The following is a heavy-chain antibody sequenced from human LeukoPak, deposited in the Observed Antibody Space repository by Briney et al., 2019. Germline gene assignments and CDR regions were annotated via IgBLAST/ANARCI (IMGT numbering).Heavy chain of an antibody. D-gene: IGHD6-19*01. CDR3: ARGRRSSGWYED. CDR1: GGSFSGYY. J-gene: IGHJ4*02. Sequence: PSETLSLTCAVYGGSFSGYYWSWIRQPPGKGLEWIGEINHSGSTNYNPSLKSRVTISVDTSKSQFSLKLSSVTAADTAVYYCARGRRSSGWYEDWGQGTLVTVSS. V-gene: IGHV4-34*01. CDR2: INHSGST.